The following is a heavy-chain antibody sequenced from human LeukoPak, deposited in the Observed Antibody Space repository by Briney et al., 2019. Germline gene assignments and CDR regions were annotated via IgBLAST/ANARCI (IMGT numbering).Heavy chain of an antibody. CDR1: GFTFSSYA. J-gene: IGHJ6*02. CDR3: AKETAYDFWSGYDYGMDV. V-gene: IGHV3-23*01. D-gene: IGHD3-3*01. CDR2: ISGSGGST. Sequence: GGSLRLSCAASGFTFSSYAMSWVRQAPGKGLEWVSAISGSGGSTYYADSVKGRFTISRDNSKNTLYLQMSSLRAEDTAVYYCAKETAYDFWSGYDYGMDVWGQGTTVTVSS.